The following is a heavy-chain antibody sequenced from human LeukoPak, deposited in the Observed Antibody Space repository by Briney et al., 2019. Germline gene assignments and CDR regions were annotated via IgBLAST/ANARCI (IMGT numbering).Heavy chain of an antibody. D-gene: IGHD3-22*01. CDR1: GGSISSYY. V-gene: IGHV4-59*01. CDR2: IYYSGST. CDR3: ARGPSPYYYDSSGYSD. J-gene: IGHJ4*02. Sequence: SETLSLTCTVSGGSISSYYWSWIRQPPGKGLEWIGYIYYSGSTNYNPSLKSRVTISVDTSKNQFSLKLSSVSAADTAVYYCARGPSPYYYDSSGYSDWGQGTLVTVSS.